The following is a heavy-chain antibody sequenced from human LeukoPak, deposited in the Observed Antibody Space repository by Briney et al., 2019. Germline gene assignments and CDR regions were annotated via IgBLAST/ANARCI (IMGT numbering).Heavy chain of an antibody. CDR2: ISGSGGST. Sequence: GGSLRLSCAASGFTFSSYAMSWVRQAPGKGLEWVSAISGSGGSTYYADSVKGRFTISRDNSKNTLYLQMNSLRAEDTAVYYCARVGSGSSSYGYYYMDVWRKGTTATVSS. J-gene: IGHJ6*03. CDR1: GFTFSSYA. V-gene: IGHV3-23*01. CDR3: ARVGSGSSSYGYYYMDV. D-gene: IGHD6-6*01.